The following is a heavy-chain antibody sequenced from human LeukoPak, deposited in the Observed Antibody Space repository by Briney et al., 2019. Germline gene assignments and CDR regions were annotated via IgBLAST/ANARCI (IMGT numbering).Heavy chain of an antibody. CDR2: IYHSGST. CDR3: ARGGGTTDVFPSDNWFDP. D-gene: IGHD1-7*01. J-gene: IGHJ5*02. Sequence: PSETLSLTCTVSSGSISSSSYYWGWIRQPPGKGLEWIASIYHSGSTWYNPSLKSRVTISVDTSRNQFSLKLSSVTAADTAVYYCARGGGTTDVFPSDNWFDPWGQGTLVTVSS. V-gene: IGHV4-39*07. CDR1: SGSISSSSYY.